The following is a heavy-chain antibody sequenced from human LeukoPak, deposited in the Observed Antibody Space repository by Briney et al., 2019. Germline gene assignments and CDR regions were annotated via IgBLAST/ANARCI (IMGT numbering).Heavy chain of an antibody. D-gene: IGHD3-22*01. V-gene: IGHV4-4*02. CDR3: ASAGHDGIGYKVC. Sequence: PSGTLSLTCAVSGGSISSSNWWSWVRQPPGKGLEWIGEIYHSGSANYNPSLKSRVTISVDKSKNQFSLRLSSVTAADTAVYYCASAGHDGIGYKVCWRQGTLVTVSS. CDR1: GGSISSSNW. J-gene: IGHJ4*02. CDR2: IYHSGSA.